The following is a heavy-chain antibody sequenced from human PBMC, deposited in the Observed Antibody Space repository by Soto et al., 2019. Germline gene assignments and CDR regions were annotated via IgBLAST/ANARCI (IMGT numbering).Heavy chain of an antibody. Sequence: AASVKVSCKASGYTFTGYYMHWGRQAPGQGLEWMGWINPNSGGTNYAQKFQGWVTMTRDTSISTAYMELSRLRSDDTAVYYCARGTDYYGSGDMVPYGMDVWGQGTTVTVSS. CDR3: ARGTDYYGSGDMVPYGMDV. V-gene: IGHV1-2*04. CDR1: GYTFTGYY. D-gene: IGHD3-10*01. J-gene: IGHJ6*02. CDR2: INPNSGGT.